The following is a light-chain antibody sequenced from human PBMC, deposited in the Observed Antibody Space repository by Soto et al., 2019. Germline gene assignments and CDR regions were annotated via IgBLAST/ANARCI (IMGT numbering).Light chain of an antibody. CDR1: QSVTSTY. CDR3: QQRGT. J-gene: IGKJ3*01. Sequence: EIVLRQPQGTLCLAPGERATLSCRASQSVTSTYLDWYQQKPGQAPRLLICGASSRATGIPARFSGSGSGTEFTLTISSLQSEDFAVYYCQQRGTFGPGTKVDIK. CDR2: GAS. V-gene: IGKV3-20*01.